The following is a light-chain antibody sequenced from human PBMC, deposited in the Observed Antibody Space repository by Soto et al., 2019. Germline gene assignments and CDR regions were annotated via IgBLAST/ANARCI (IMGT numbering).Light chain of an antibody. V-gene: IGKV3-20*01. J-gene: IGKJ4*01. Sequence: EIVLTQSPGTRSLSPGERATLSCRASQSVSSSYLAWYQQKPGQAPRLLIYGASRRETGIPDRFSGSGSGTEFTLTISRLEPEDFAVDDCQQYGSSTPTFGGGTKVDIK. CDR2: GAS. CDR1: QSVSSSY. CDR3: QQYGSSTPT.